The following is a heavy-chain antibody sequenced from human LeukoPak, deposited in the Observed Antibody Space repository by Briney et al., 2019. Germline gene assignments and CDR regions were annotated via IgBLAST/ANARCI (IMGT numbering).Heavy chain of an antibody. CDR1: GGSISSHF. J-gene: IGHJ4*02. V-gene: IGHV4-59*11. CDR3: ARFSAAPVYYFDS. Sequence: KPSGTLSLTCTVSGGSISSHFLGWIRQPPGKGLEWIGYIYYSGSTSYSPSLKSRVTISLDTSRKRFSLNLSSLTAADTAVYFCARFSAAPVYYFDSWGQGTLVTVSS. CDR2: IYYSGST. D-gene: IGHD6-13*01.